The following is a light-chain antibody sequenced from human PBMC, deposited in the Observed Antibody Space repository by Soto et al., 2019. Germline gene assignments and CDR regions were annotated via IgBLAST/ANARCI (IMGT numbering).Light chain of an antibody. J-gene: IGKJ2*01. V-gene: IGKV1-5*03. CDR1: QSISSW. CDR2: KAS. CDR3: QQYNSYVYT. Sequence: DIQMTQSPSTLSASVGDIVTITCRASQSISSWLAWYQQKPGKAPKLLIYKASNLESGVPSRFSGRGSGTEFTLTVSSLQPDDVATYYCQQYNSYVYTFGQGTKREIK.